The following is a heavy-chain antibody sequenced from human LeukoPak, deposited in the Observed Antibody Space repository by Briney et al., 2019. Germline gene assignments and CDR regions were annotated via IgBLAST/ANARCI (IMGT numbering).Heavy chain of an antibody. J-gene: IGHJ3*02. CDR3: ASGGLWLGGAFDI. CDR1: GGSISSYY. D-gene: IGHD5-18*01. V-gene: IGHV4-59*01. Sequence: PSETLSLTCTVSGGSISSYYWSWIRQPPGKGLEWIGYIYYSGSTNYNPSLKSRVTISVDTSKNQFSPKLSSVTAADTAVYYCASGGLWLGGAFDIWGQGTMVTVSS. CDR2: IYYSGST.